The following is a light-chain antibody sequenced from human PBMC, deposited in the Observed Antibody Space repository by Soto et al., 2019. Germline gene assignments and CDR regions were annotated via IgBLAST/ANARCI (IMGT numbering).Light chain of an antibody. V-gene: IGKV1-5*03. CDR1: QGVSTW. CDR3: QQYYDFRT. J-gene: IGKJ1*01. Sequence: IQMTQSPSTLSGSVGDRVTITCRTSQGVSTWLAWYQHKPGQAPKLLIYEASKLQSGVPSRFSASGSVRDFTLTITSLQPEDSATYYCQQYYDFRTFGQGTKVEI. CDR2: EAS.